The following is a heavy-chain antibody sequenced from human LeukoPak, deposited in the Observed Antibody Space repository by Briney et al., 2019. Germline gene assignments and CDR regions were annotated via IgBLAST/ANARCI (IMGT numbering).Heavy chain of an antibody. CDR2: INHSGST. CDR3: ARGRIPIVVVPAADGGNFDY. Sequence: PSETLSLTCAVYGGSFSGYYWSWIRQPPGKGLEWIGEINHSGSTNYNPSLKSRVTISVDTSKNQSSLKLSSVTAADTAVYYCARGRIPIVVVPAADGGNFDYWGQGTLVTVSS. J-gene: IGHJ4*02. V-gene: IGHV4-34*01. D-gene: IGHD2-2*01. CDR1: GGSFSGYY.